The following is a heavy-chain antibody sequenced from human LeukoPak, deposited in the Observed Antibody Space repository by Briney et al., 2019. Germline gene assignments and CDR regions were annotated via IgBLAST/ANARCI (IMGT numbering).Heavy chain of an antibody. D-gene: IGHD3-3*01. Sequence: WASVKVSCTASGGTFSSYAISWVRQAPGQGLEWMGGIIPIFGTANYAQKFQGRVTITADKSTSTAYMELSSLRSEDTAVYYCARVGSGIFGVVFNWFDPWGQGTLVTVSS. CDR3: ARVGSGIFGVVFNWFDP. CDR2: IIPIFGTA. CDR1: GGTFSSYA. V-gene: IGHV1-69*06. J-gene: IGHJ5*02.